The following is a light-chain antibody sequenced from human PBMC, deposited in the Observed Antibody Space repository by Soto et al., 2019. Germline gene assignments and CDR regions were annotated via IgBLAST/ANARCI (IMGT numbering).Light chain of an antibody. CDR3: QQYGSSSGIT. CDR2: GAS. J-gene: IGKJ5*01. CDR1: QSVSSSY. Sequence: EIVLTQSPGTLSLSPGARATLSCRARQSVSSSYLAWYQQKPGQAPRLLIYGASSRATGIPDRFSGSGSGTDFTLTISRLEPEDFAVYYCQQYGSSSGITFGQGTRLEI. V-gene: IGKV3-20*01.